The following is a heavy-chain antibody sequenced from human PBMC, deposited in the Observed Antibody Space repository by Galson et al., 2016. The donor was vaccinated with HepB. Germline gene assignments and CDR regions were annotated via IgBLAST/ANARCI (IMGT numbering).Heavy chain of an antibody. CDR2: IYWDDDK. D-gene: IGHD5-12*01. J-gene: IGHJ3*02. CDR1: GFSLNTSGVT. CDR3: AHRLTVATSLVACDI. V-gene: IGHV2-5*02. Sequence: PALVKPTQTLTLTCTFSGFSLNTSGVTVGWIRQPPRKALEWLALIYWDDDKRYSPSLKSRLTITKDSSKNLVVLTMTNMAPVDTASDYCAHRLTVATSLVACDIWGQGTKGTVSS.